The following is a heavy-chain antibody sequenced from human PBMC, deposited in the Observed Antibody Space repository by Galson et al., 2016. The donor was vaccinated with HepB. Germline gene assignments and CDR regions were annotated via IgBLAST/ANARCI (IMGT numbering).Heavy chain of an antibody. Sequence: SLRLSCAASGFTFHSHKMQWVRQAPGKGLEWLSDISGSGYIIQYADSVKGRFTTSRDNAKNSLFLQMDSLRDEDTAVYYCAREGAYSGNDFGGGFDFWGQGTLVTVSS. CDR2: ISGSGYII. CDR3: AREGAYSGNDFGGGFDF. CDR1: GFTFHSHK. J-gene: IGHJ4*02. D-gene: IGHD5-12*01. V-gene: IGHV3-48*02.